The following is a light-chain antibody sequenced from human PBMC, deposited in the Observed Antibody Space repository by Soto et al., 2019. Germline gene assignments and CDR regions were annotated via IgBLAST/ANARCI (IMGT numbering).Light chain of an antibody. J-gene: IGLJ1*01. CDR2: DVS. Sequence: QSALTQPASVSGSPGQWITISCTGTSSDVGNYNYVSWYQQHPGKVPKLMIYDVSNRPSGVSNRFSGSKSGNTASLTISGLQTEDEADYYCSSYTSSRTLVFGTGTKLTVL. CDR1: SSDVGNYNY. CDR3: SSYTSSRTLV. V-gene: IGLV2-14*03.